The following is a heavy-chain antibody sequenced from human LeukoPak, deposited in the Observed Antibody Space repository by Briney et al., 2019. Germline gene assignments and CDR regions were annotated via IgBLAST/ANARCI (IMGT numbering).Heavy chain of an antibody. CDR2: MSPNSGDT. CDR3: ARGPPNWGYDY. Sequence: ASVKVSCKASGYTFTSHDFNWVRQATGQRPEWMGWMSPNSGDTGYAQKFQDRVTMTRNTSISTAYMELSSLRSDDTAVYYCARGPPNWGYDYWGPGTLVTVSS. D-gene: IGHD7-27*01. V-gene: IGHV1-8*01. CDR1: GYTFTSHD. J-gene: IGHJ4*02.